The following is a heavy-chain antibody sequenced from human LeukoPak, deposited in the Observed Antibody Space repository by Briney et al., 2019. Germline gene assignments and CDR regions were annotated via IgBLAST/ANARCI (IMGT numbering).Heavy chain of an antibody. Sequence: ASVKVSCKASGYTFTSYDINWVRQATGQGLEWMGWMNPNSGNTGYAQKFQGRVTITRNTSISTAYMELSSLRSEDTAVYYCARGDVVVPAAHRNYYYYYYMDVWGKGTTVTVS. CDR2: MNPNSGNT. CDR1: GYTFTSYD. V-gene: IGHV1-8*03. CDR3: ARGDVVVPAAHRNYYYYYYMDV. J-gene: IGHJ6*03. D-gene: IGHD2-2*01.